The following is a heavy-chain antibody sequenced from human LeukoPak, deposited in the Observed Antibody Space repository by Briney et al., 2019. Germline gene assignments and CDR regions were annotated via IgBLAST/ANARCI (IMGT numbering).Heavy chain of an antibody. Sequence: EGSLRLSCAASGFSFNSYSMNWVRQAPGKGLEWVSYISSSSRTIYYADSVKGRFTISRDNAKNSLYLQMNSLRDEDTAVYYCARDKNGYYYYGMDVWGQGTTVTVSS. V-gene: IGHV3-48*02. CDR1: GFSFNSYS. D-gene: IGHD2-8*01. CDR2: ISSSSRTI. CDR3: ARDKNGYYYYGMDV. J-gene: IGHJ6*02.